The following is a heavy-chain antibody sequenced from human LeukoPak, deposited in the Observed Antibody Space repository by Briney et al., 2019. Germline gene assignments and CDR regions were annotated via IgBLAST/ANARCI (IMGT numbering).Heavy chain of an antibody. J-gene: IGHJ5*02. Sequence: GGSLRLSCAASGFTFSSYSMNWVRQAPGKGLEWVSYISSSSSTIYYADSVKGRFTISRDNSKNTLYLQMNSLRAEDTAVYYCASGVVVTAWNWFDPWGQGTLVTVSS. V-gene: IGHV3-48*01. CDR3: ASGVVVTAWNWFDP. D-gene: IGHD2-21*02. CDR2: ISSSSSTI. CDR1: GFTFSSYS.